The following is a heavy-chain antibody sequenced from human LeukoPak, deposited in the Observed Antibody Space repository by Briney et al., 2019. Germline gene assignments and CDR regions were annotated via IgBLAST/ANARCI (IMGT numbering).Heavy chain of an antibody. D-gene: IGHD3-22*01. Sequence: PGGSLRLSCAASGFTFDDYGMSWVRQAPGKGLEWVSGINWNGGSTGYADSVKGRFTISRDNAKNSLYPQMNSLRAEDTALYYCARSDYDSSGYYRTHFQHWGQGTLVTVSS. CDR3: ARSDYDSSGYYRTHFQH. CDR2: INWNGGST. V-gene: IGHV3-20*04. CDR1: GFTFDDYG. J-gene: IGHJ1*01.